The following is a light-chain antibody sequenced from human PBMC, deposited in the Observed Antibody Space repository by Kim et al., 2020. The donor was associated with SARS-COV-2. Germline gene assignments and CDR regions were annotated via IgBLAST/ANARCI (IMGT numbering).Light chain of an antibody. CDR1: QNIEKY. Sequence: SGSVGDRVTKTCRDSQNIEKYVAWYQQKPGEAPKLLIHDASDVESGVPSRFSGSGSGTDFTLTINSLQPDDFATYFCQQSYHYWTFGRGTKVDIK. CDR2: DAS. CDR3: QQSYHYWT. J-gene: IGKJ1*01. V-gene: IGKV1-5*01.